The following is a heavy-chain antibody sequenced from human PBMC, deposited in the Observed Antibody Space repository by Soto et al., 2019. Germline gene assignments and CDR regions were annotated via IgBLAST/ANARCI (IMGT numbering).Heavy chain of an antibody. CDR1: GYTFTTYY. D-gene: IGHD7-27*01. CDR3: ARESGSTNWAHNAFDI. CDR2: INPAGGST. V-gene: IGHV1-46*03. Sequence: QVQLVQSGAEVKKPGASVQVSCKASGYTFTTYYLHWVRQAPGQGLEWMGVINPAGGSTTYSQNCQCRLTMTRDTSTSTVYMELSSLRSDDTAVYYWARESGSTNWAHNAFDIWGQGTMITVSS. J-gene: IGHJ3*02.